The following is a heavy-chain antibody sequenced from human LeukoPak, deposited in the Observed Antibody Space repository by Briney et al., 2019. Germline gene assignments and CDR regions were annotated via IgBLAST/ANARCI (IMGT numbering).Heavy chain of an antibody. CDR3: ARRGGYDSSGYYDY. V-gene: IGHV4-38-2*02. J-gene: IGHJ4*02. Sequence: SETLSLTCTVSGDSISSGNYWGWIRQPPGKGLEWIGSIFHTGSTYFNLSLKSRVTISVDTSKNQFSLKLSSVTAADTAVYYCARRGGYDSSGYYDYWGQGTLVTVSS. CDR2: IFHTGST. D-gene: IGHD3-22*01. CDR1: GDSISSGNY.